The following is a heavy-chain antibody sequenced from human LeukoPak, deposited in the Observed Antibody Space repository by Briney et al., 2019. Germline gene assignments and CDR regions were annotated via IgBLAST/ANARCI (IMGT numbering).Heavy chain of an antibody. Sequence: PSETLSLTCAVSGYSISSGFYWGWIRQPPGKGLEWIGSIYRSGNTYCNPSLKSRVTMSVDTSKNQFSLKLSSVTAADTAVYYCARRYSNYFFDYWGQGTLVTVSS. CDR2: IYRSGNT. J-gene: IGHJ4*02. CDR3: ARRYSNYFFDY. CDR1: GYSISSGFY. V-gene: IGHV4-38-2*01. D-gene: IGHD4-11*01.